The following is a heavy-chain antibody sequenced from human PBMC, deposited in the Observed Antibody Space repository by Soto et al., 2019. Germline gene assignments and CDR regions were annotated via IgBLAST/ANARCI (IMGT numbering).Heavy chain of an antibody. V-gene: IGHV3-23*01. D-gene: IGHD2-15*01. CDR2: ISGSGGST. CDR1: GFTFSSYA. J-gene: IGHJ6*03. CDR3: APLPTRYYYYYMDV. Sequence: GGSLRLSCAASGFTFSSYAMSWVRQAPGKGLEWVSAISGSGGSTYYADSVKGRFTISRDNSKNTLYLQMNSLRAEDTAVYCCAPLPTRYYYYYMDVWGKGTTVTVSS.